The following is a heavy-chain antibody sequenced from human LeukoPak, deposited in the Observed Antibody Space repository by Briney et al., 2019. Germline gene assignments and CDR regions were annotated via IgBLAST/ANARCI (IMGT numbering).Heavy chain of an antibody. CDR2: IHSSGAT. CDR3: ARVPPDYGIIQDAFDI. J-gene: IGHJ3*02. CDR1: GGSMDTYF. V-gene: IGHV4-4*07. D-gene: IGHD4-17*01. Sequence: NPSETLSLTCSVSGGSMDTYFWNWVRQAAGKGLEWLGRIHSSGATNYYPALRPRIQMSIDTSKTQFSLRLTSVAAADTAVYYCARVPPDYGIIQDAFDIWGQGTVVSVCS.